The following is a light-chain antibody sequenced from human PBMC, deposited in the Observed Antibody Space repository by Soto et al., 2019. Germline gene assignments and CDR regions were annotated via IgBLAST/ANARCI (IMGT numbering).Light chain of an antibody. CDR1: SSNIGAGYD. CDR3: QSYESSLSGYV. CDR2: GDS. Sequence: QSVLTQPPSVSGAPGQRVTISCTGSSSNIGAGYDVNWYQQLPETAPKLLIFGDSNRPSGVPDRFSGSKSGTSASLAITGLQAEDDADYYCQSYESSLSGYVFGTGTKVTVL. J-gene: IGLJ1*01. V-gene: IGLV1-40*01.